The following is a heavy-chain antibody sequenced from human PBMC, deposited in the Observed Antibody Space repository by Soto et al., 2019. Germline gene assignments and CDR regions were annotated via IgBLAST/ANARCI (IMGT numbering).Heavy chain of an antibody. V-gene: IGHV3-30*04. J-gene: IGHJ4*02. CDR1: GFTFSTFA. Sequence: QMQLVESGGGVVQPGRSLRLSCAVSGFTFSTFAMNWVRQAPGKGLEWVSVISYDGSNKYYADTVKGRFTISRDNSKTTRYLNLNSLRTEDTAVYYCASWGIMPGDYWGQGTLVTVSS. CDR2: ISYDGSNK. CDR3: ASWGIMPGDY. D-gene: IGHD3-16*01.